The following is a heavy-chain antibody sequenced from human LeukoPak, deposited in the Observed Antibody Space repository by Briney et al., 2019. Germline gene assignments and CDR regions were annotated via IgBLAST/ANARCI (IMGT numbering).Heavy chain of an antibody. CDR3: ARAITMVRGADVVTDWFDP. J-gene: IGHJ5*02. V-gene: IGHV4-4*07. CDR1: GGSISSYY. CDR2: IYTSGST. Sequence: SETLSLTCTVSGGSISSYYWSWIRQPAGKGLEWIGRIYTSGSTNYNPSLKSRVTMSVDTSKNQFSLKLSSVTAADTAVYYCARAITMVRGADVVTDWFDPWGQGTQVTVSS. D-gene: IGHD3-10*01.